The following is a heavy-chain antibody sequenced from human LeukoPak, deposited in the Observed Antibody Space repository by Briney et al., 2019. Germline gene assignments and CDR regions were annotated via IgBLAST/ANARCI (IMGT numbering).Heavy chain of an antibody. D-gene: IGHD3-3*01. J-gene: IGHJ4*02. CDR1: GFTLRNYA. CDR3: ARDLELSAVYYFDS. CDR2: ISGSGGST. Sequence: GGSLRLSCAASGFTLRNYAMGWVRQAPGKGLEWVSAISGSGGSTSYADSVKGRFTISRDNSKNMLYLQMNSLRADDTAVYYCARDLELSAVYYFDSWGQGTLVIVSS. V-gene: IGHV3-23*01.